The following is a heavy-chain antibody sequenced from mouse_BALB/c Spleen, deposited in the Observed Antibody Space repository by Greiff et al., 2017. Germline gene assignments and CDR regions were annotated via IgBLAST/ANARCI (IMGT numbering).Heavy chain of an antibody. J-gene: IGHJ4*01. CDR1: GYAFSSSW. Sequence: QVQLQQSGPELVKPGASVKISRKASGYAFSSSWMNWVKQRPGQGLEWIGRIYPGDGDTNYNGKFKGKATLTADKSSSTAYMQLSSLTSVDSAVYFCARETILYAMDYWGQGTSVTVSS. CDR2: IYPGDGDT. V-gene: IGHV1-82*01. CDR3: ARETILYAMDY.